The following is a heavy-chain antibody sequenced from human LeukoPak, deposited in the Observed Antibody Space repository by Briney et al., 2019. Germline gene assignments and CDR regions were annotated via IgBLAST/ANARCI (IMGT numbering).Heavy chain of an antibody. CDR2: IRAGGST. Sequence: GGSLRLSCAASGFTFSNYAMSWVRQAPGKGLQWVSSIRAGGSTYYADSVKGRFAISRDNSKNTLYLQMNSMRADDTAIYYCVKSYSSGWYEDYWGQGTLVTVSS. V-gene: IGHV3-23*01. J-gene: IGHJ4*02. CDR3: VKSYSSGWYEDY. D-gene: IGHD6-19*01. CDR1: GFTFSNYA.